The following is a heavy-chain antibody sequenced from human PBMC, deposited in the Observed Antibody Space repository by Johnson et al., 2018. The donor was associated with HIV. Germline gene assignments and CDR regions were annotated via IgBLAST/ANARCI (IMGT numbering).Heavy chain of an antibody. CDR1: GFTFSNYD. D-gene: IGHD2-15*01. Sequence: VQLVESGGGLVQPGGSLRLSCAASGFTFSNYDMHWVRQPTGKGLEWVSVIGTAGDTYYVDSVKGRFTVSSDNAKNSLYLQMNSLRAEDTAVYYCARAPSEGCSGGSCYPWAFDIWGQGTMVTVSS. J-gene: IGHJ3*02. V-gene: IGHV3-13*01. CDR2: IGTAGDT. CDR3: ARAPSEGCSGGSCYPWAFDI.